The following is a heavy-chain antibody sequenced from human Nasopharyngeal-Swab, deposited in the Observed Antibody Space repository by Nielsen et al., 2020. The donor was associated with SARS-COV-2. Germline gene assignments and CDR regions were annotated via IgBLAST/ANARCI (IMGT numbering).Heavy chain of an antibody. V-gene: IGHV3-7*01. CDR3: VRDDYTDYDNYFDP. Sequence: GGSLRLSCAASGFTLSRHWMTWVRQAPGKGLELVANIKQDGSEKHYLDSVTGRFTISRDNANNSLSLQMNSLRAEDTGVYYCVRDDYTDYDNYFDPWGQGTLVTVSS. J-gene: IGHJ5*02. D-gene: IGHD4-11*01. CDR1: GFTLSRHW. CDR2: IKQDGSEK.